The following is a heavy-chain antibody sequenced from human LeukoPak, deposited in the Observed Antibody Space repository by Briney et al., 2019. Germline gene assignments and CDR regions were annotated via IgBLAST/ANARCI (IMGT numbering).Heavy chain of an antibody. CDR3: ARDSLPSSSWYYYYYMDV. J-gene: IGHJ6*03. V-gene: IGHV1-2*02. CDR1: GYTFTGYY. CDR2: INPNSGGT. D-gene: IGHD6-13*01. Sequence: ASVKVSCKASGYTFTGYYMHWVRQAPGQGLEWMGWINPNSGGTNYAQKFQGRVTMTRDTSISTAYMELSRLRSDDTAVYYCARDSLPSSSWYYYYYMDVWGKGTTVTVSS.